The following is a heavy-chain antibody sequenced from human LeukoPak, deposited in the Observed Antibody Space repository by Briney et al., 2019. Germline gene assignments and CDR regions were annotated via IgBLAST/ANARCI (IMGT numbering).Heavy chain of an antibody. J-gene: IGHJ5*02. D-gene: IGHD3-3*02. V-gene: IGHV3-23*01. CDR3: ARGNSINWYDQ. CDR2: IGDSGAVT. Sequence: GGSLRLSCAASGFTFSSYAMSWVRQAPGKGLEWVSLIGDSGAVTYYADSVRGRFTISRDNSKSMLYVQMNSLRVEDTAVYYCARGNSINWYDQWGQGTLVTVSS. CDR1: GFTFSSYA.